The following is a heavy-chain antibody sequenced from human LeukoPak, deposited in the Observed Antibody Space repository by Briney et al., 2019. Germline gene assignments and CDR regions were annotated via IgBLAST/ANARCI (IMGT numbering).Heavy chain of an antibody. Sequence: GGSLRLSCAASGFTFSSYGMHWVRQAPGKGLEWVAFIRYDGSNKYYADPVKGRFTISRDNSKNTLYLQMNSLRAEDTAVYYCAKDLNFGGGIAAAGTTYFDYWGQGTLVTVSS. V-gene: IGHV3-30*02. CDR1: GFTFSSYG. D-gene: IGHD6-13*01. CDR2: IRYDGSNK. CDR3: AKDLNFGGGIAAAGTTYFDY. J-gene: IGHJ4*02.